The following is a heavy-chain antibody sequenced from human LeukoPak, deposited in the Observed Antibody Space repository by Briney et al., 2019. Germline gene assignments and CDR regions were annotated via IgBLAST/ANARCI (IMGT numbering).Heavy chain of an antibody. CDR3: AKAPVTTCSGAYCYPFDY. J-gene: IGHJ4*02. CDR1: GFTTSSNY. D-gene: IGHD2-15*01. CDR2: ISVSGNT. V-gene: IGHV3-53*01. Sequence: GGSLRLSCAASGFTTSSNYMSWVRQGPGKGLEWVSSISVSGNTYHLDSVKGRFTISRDSSKSTLYLQMSRLRAGDAAVYYCAKAPVTTCSGAYCYPFDYWRQGTLVTVSS.